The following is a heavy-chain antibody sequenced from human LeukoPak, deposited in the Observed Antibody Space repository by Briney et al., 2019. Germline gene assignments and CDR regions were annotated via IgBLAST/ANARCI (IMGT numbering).Heavy chain of an antibody. V-gene: IGHV3-23*01. CDR3: AKERSGGWPFDY. CDR1: GFXFSSYA. Sequence: GGSLRLSCVASGFXFSSYAISWVRQAPGKGLEWISGISGSGGTTYYADSVKGRLTISRDNSKNTLYLQMNSLRADDTALYYCAKERSGGWPFDYWGPGTLVTVSS. D-gene: IGHD6-19*01. J-gene: IGHJ4*02. CDR2: ISGSGGTT.